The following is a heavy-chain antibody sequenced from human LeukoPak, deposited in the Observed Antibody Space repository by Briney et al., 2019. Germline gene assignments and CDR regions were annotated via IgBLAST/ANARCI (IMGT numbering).Heavy chain of an antibody. CDR3: AKDYRRYCSSTSCYVFDY. J-gene: IGHJ4*02. D-gene: IGHD2-2*01. Sequence: GGSLRLSCAASGFTFSSYAMHWVRQAPGKGLEWVAFIRYDGSNKYYADSVKGRFTISRDNSKNTLYLQMNSLRAEDTAVYYCAKDYRRYCSSTSCYVFDYWGQGTLVTVSS. V-gene: IGHV3-30*02. CDR1: GFTFSSYA. CDR2: IRYDGSNK.